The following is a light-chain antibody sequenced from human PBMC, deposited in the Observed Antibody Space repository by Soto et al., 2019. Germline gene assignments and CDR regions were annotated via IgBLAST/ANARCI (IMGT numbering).Light chain of an antibody. CDR1: SSDVGFYNY. V-gene: IGLV2-8*01. CDR3: ASYAGTKLFV. J-gene: IGLJ1*01. CDR2: EVT. Sequence: QSALAQPPSASGSPGQSLTISCTGTSSDVGFYNYVSWYHQRPGKAPKLVIYEVTKRPSGVPDRFSGSKSGSTASLTVSGLQADDEADYYCASYAGTKLFVFGSGTKVTVL.